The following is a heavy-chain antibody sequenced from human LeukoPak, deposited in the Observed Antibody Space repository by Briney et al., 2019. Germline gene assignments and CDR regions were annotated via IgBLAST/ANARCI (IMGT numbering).Heavy chain of an antibody. CDR3: AKDPRVGSRVATPCH. Sequence: GGSLRLSCAASGFTFSSYATSWVRQAPGKGLEWVSAISGSGGSTYYADSVKGRFTISRDNSKSTLFLQMNSLRAEDTAVYYCAKDPRVGSRVATPCHWGQGTLVTVSS. V-gene: IGHV3-23*01. J-gene: IGHJ4*02. CDR1: GFTFSSYA. CDR2: ISGSGGST. D-gene: IGHD5-24*01.